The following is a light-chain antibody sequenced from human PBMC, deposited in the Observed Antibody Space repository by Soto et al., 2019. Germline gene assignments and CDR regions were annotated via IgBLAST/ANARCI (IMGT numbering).Light chain of an antibody. CDR1: QTIITS. CDR2: GAS. Sequence: DIQMTQSPSSLSASIGDRVTITCRASQTIITSLNWYQQKPGNAPKLLIHGASNLESGVPSRFSGSGSGTDFTLTISSLHPEDFATYYCQQSYSSPPEYTFGQGTKLEIK. J-gene: IGKJ2*01. V-gene: IGKV1-39*01. CDR3: QQSYSSPPEYT.